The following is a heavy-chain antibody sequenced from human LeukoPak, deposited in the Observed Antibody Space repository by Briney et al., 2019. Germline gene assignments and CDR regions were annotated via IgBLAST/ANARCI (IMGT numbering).Heavy chain of an antibody. CDR1: GGSITSGGYY. CDR2: IYYSGST. V-gene: IGHV4-31*03. D-gene: IGHD3-22*01. J-gene: IGHJ4*02. CDR3: AQSSGYVFDY. Sequence: SETLSLTCTVSGGSITSGGYYWSWIRQHPGKGLEWIGYIYYSGSTYYNPSLKSRVTISVDTSKNQFSLKLSSVTAADTAVYYCAQSSGYVFDYWGQGTLVTVSS.